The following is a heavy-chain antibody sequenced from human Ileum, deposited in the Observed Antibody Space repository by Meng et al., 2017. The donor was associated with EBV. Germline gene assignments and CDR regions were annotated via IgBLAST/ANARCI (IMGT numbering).Heavy chain of an antibody. J-gene: IGHJ4*02. V-gene: IGHV3-74*03. CDR1: GFDFSSYV. CDR2: ISNDGSFP. D-gene: IGHD2-8*01. Sequence: LGGAGGGLVQPGGSLRLSCAASGFDFSSYVMHWVRQGPGKGPVWVSRISNDGSFPTYADSVKGRFTISRDNAHNTLYLQMNSLRAEDTAVYYCVRDVNWQLYDYWGQGALVTVSS. CDR3: VRDVNWQLYDY.